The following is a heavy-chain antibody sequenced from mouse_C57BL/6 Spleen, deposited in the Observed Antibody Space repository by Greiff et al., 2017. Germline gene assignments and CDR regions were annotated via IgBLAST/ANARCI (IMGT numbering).Heavy chain of an antibody. D-gene: IGHD3-2*02. Sequence: QVQLQQSGPELVKPGASVKISCKASGYAFSSSWMTWVKQRPGQGLEWIGRIYPGDGDTNYNGKFKGKATLTADKSSSTAYMQLSSLTSEDSAVYFCARDSSGYRYAYWGQGTLVTVSA. J-gene: IGHJ3*01. V-gene: IGHV1-82*01. CDR2: IYPGDGDT. CDR3: ARDSSGYRYAY. CDR1: GYAFSSSW.